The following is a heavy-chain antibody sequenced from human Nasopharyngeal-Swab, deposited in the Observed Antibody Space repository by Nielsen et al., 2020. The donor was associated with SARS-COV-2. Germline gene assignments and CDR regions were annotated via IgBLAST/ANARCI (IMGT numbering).Heavy chain of an antibody. J-gene: IGHJ6*02. Sequence: SETLSLTCTVSGGSISSRSSYWGWIRQPPGKGLEWIGEINHSGSTNYNPSLKSRVTISVDTSKNQFSLKLSSVTAADTAVYYCARNHYYGSGSYYPLYYYYYGMDVWGQGTTVTVSS. V-gene: IGHV4-39*07. CDR1: GGSISSRSSY. CDR3: ARNHYYGSGSYYPLYYYYYGMDV. D-gene: IGHD3-10*01. CDR2: INHSGST.